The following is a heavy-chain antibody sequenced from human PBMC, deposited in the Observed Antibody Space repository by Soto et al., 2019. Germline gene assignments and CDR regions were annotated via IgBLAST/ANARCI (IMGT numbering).Heavy chain of an antibody. J-gene: IGHJ6*02. D-gene: IGHD3-22*01. Sequence: QVQLVQSGAEVKKPGSSVKVSCKASGGTFSSYAISWVRQAPGQGLEWMGGIIPIFGTANYAQKFQGRVTIPADESTSTAYMELSSLRSEDTAVYYCAMTYYYDSSGYACGMDVWGQGTTVTVSS. CDR2: IIPIFGTA. CDR1: GGTFSSYA. CDR3: AMTYYYDSSGYACGMDV. V-gene: IGHV1-69*01.